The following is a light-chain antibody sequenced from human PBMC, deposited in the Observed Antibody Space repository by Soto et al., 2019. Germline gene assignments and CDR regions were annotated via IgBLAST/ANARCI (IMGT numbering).Light chain of an antibody. V-gene: IGKV3-15*01. J-gene: IGKJ4*01. CDR1: QSVSTN. CDR3: QQYNNWPQT. CDR2: AAS. Sequence: IVMTQSPATLSVSPGERATLSCRASQSVSTNLAWYQQKPGQAPRLLIYAASTRATGIPARFSGSGSGTEFTLTISSLQSEDLAVYHCQQYNNWPQTFGGGTKVEIK.